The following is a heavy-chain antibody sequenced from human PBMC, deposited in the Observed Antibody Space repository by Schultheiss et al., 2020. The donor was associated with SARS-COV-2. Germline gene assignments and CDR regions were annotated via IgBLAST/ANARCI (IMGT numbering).Heavy chain of an antibody. Sequence: SQTLSLTCTVSGDSIRGYFWTWIRQPPGKGLEWIGYIYYSGSTNYNPSLKSRVTFSADTSKNQLSLKLSSVTAADTALYYCARRDGYNYYFDYWGQGTLVTVSS. V-gene: IGHV4-59*08. D-gene: IGHD5-24*01. CDR1: GDSIRGYF. J-gene: IGHJ4*02. CDR2: IYYSGST. CDR3: ARRDGYNYYFDY.